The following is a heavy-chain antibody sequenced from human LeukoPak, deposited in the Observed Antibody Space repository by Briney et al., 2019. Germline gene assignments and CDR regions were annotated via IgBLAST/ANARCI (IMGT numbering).Heavy chain of an antibody. CDR2: ISSSSSYI. J-gene: IGHJ5*02. CDR1: GFTFSSYS. CDR3: ARRTGYSYGPPSLNYNWFDP. V-gene: IGHV3-21*01. D-gene: IGHD5-18*01. Sequence: GRSLRLSCAASGFTFSSYSMNWVRQAPGKGLEWVSSISSSSSYIYYADSVKGRFTISRDNAKNSLYLQMNSLRAEDTAVYYCARRTGYSYGPPSLNYNWFDPWGQGTLVTVSS.